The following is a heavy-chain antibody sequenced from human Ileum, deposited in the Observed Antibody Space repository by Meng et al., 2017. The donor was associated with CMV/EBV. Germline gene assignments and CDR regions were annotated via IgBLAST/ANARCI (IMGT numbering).Heavy chain of an antibody. Sequence: RLSCAASGFTFSTYWMTWVRQAPGKGLEWVANIKQDGSEKYYVDSVKGRFTISRDNAKNSLFLQMNSLRAEDTAMYYCARNARGSGYWGQGTLVTVSS. J-gene: IGHJ4*02. D-gene: IGHD3-10*01. CDR3: ARNARGSGY. CDR1: GFTFSTYW. V-gene: IGHV3-7*01. CDR2: IKQDGSEK.